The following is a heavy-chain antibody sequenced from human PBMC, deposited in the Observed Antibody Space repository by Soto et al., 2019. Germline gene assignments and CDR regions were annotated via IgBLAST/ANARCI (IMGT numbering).Heavy chain of an antibody. V-gene: IGHV3-30-3*01. CDR2: TSYDGNNK. CDR3: ARESAIAATGIFYY. CDR1: GFTFSNFA. D-gene: IGHD6-13*01. Sequence: QVRLVESGGGVVQPGGSLRLSCAASGFTFSNFAMHWVRQAPGKGLEWVAVTSYDGNNKDYADSVKGRFTISRDNSKNTLFLQVNSLRPEDTAVYYCARESAIAATGIFYYWGQGTLVTVSS. J-gene: IGHJ4*02.